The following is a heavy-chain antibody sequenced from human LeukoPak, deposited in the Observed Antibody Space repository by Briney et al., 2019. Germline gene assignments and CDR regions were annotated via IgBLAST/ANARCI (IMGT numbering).Heavy chain of an antibody. CDR2: ISYDGSNK. D-gene: IGHD3-16*01. Sequence: PGGSLRLSCAASGFTFSSYGMHWVRQAPGKGLEWVAVISYDGSNKYYADSVKGRFTISRDNSKNTLYLQMNSLRAEDTAVYYCAKDGSLYDYVWGSLDYWGQGTLVTVSS. V-gene: IGHV3-30*18. CDR3: AKDGSLYDYVWGSLDY. J-gene: IGHJ4*02. CDR1: GFTFSSYG.